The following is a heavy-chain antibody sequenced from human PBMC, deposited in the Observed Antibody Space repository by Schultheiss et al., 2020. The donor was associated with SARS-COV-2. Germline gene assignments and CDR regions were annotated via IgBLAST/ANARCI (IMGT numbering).Heavy chain of an antibody. CDR2: IYTSGST. D-gene: IGHD7-27*01. CDR1: GGSISSSSYY. CDR3: AREGSGENYYYMDV. J-gene: IGHJ6*03. V-gene: IGHV4-39*07. Sequence: SETLSLTCTVSGGSISSSSYYWGWIRQPPGKGLEWIGRIYTSGSTNYNPSLKSRVTISVDTSKNQFSLKLSSVTAADTAVYYCAREGSGENYYYMDVWGKGTTVTVSS.